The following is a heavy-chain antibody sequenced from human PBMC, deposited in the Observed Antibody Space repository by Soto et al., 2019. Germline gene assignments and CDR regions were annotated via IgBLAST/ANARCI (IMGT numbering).Heavy chain of an antibody. CDR3: ARDLIAVAGLSDY. Sequence: GGSLRLSCAASGFTFSSYSMNWVRQAPGKGLEWVSYISSSSSTIYYTDSVKGRFTISRDNAKNSLYLQMNSLRDEDTAVYYFARDLIAVAGLSDYLGQGILVTVPQ. V-gene: IGHV3-48*02. J-gene: IGHJ4*02. CDR2: ISSSSSTI. D-gene: IGHD6-19*01. CDR1: GFTFSSYS.